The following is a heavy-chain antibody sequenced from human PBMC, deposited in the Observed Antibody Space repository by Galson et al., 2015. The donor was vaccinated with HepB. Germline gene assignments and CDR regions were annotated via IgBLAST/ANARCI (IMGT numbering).Heavy chain of an antibody. J-gene: IGHJ4*02. Sequence: SLRLSCAASGFTFSSSLMTWVRQAPGKGLEWVSVITEGGGSTYYADSVKGRLIVSRDNSKNALYLQMNSLRAEDTAVYYCARHYFSAWPDTPLDYWGQGTLVTVSS. D-gene: IGHD6-19*01. CDR2: ITEGGGST. V-gene: IGHV3-23*01. CDR1: GFTFSSSL. CDR3: ARHYFSAWPDTPLDY.